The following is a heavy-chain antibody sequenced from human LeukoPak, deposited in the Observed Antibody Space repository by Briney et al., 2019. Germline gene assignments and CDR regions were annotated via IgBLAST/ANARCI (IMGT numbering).Heavy chain of an antibody. J-gene: IGHJ4*02. CDR2: IIPIFGRA. CDR1: GGTFSSYA. D-gene: IGHD1-26*01. CDR3: SREGATPY. V-gene: IGHV1-69*13. Sequence: GASVKLSCKASGGTFSSYAISWVRQAPGQGLEWMGVIIPIFGRAKYAQEAQGRVTITADESTSTGYMELRRLSSEDKAVSLCSREGATPYRGQGTLVTVSS.